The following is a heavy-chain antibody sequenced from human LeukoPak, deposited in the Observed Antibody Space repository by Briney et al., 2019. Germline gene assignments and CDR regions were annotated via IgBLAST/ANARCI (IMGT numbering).Heavy chain of an antibody. CDR2: IYPGDSDT. V-gene: IGHV5-51*01. D-gene: IGHD6-13*01. CDR3: ARLQGSWYPKSTYYYYGMDV. J-gene: IGHJ6*02. Sequence: GESLKISCKGSGYSFTSYWIGWVRQMPGKGLEWMGIIYPGDSDTRYSPSFQGQVTISADKSISTAYLQWSSLKASDTAMYYCARLQGSWYPKSTYYYYGMDVWGQGTTVTVSS. CDR1: GYSFTSYW.